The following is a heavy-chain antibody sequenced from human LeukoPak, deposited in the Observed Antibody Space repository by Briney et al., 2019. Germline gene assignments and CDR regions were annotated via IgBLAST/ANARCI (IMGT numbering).Heavy chain of an antibody. J-gene: IGHJ3*02. CDR2: INHSGST. V-gene: IGHV4-34*01. CDR3: ARGVEMATSTDAFDI. CDR1: GGSFSGYY. Sequence: SETLSLTCAVYGGSFSGYYWSWIRQPPGKGLEWIGEINHSGSTNYNPSLKSRVTISVDTSKNQFSLKLSSVTAADTAVYYCARGVEMATSTDAFDIWGQGTMVTVSS. D-gene: IGHD5-24*01.